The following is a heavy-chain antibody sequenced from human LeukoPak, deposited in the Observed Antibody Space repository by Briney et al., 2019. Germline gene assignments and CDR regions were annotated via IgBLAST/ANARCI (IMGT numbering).Heavy chain of an antibody. CDR2: IYYSGST. D-gene: IGHD2/OR15-2a*01. CDR3: ARAFRARYFDL. Sequence: SETLSLTCTVSGGSISSYYWSWIRQPPGKGLEWIGYIYYSGSTNYNPSLKSRVTVSVDTSKNQFSLKLSSVTAADTAVYYCARAFRARYFDLWGRGTLVTVSS. J-gene: IGHJ2*01. V-gene: IGHV4-59*08. CDR1: GGSISSYY.